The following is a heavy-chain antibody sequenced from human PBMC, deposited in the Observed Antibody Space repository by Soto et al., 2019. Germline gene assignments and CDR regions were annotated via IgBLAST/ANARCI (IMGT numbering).Heavy chain of an antibody. Sequence: QITLKESGPTLVKPTQTLTLTCTFSGFSLSTSGVGVGWIHQPPGKALERLALIYWDDDKRYSPSLKSRLTIPKDPSKNQVVLTMTNMDPVDTATYYCAHLPYGDYVAYWGQGTLVTVSS. CDR1: GFSLSTSGVG. CDR2: IYWDDDK. V-gene: IGHV2-5*02. CDR3: AHLPYGDYVAY. D-gene: IGHD4-17*01. J-gene: IGHJ4*02.